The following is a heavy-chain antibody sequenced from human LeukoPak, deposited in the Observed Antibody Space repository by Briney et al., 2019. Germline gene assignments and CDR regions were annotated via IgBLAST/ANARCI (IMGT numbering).Heavy chain of an antibody. CDR1: GFTFSTYA. Sequence: GGSLRLSCAASGFTFSTYAMNWVRQAPGKRLEWVSSITGSGRDTYYAGSVKGRITISRDNSKNTLYLQMNSLRAEDTAVYYCAKDKAGYSSSWYVPPLDYWGQGTLVTVSS. D-gene: IGHD6-13*01. CDR3: AKDKAGYSSSWYVPPLDY. J-gene: IGHJ4*02. V-gene: IGHV3-23*01. CDR2: ITGSGRDT.